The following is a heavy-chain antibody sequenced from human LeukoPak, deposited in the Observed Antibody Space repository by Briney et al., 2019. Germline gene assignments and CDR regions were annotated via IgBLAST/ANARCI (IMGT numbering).Heavy chain of an antibody. J-gene: IGHJ6*02. CDR3: ARGNSSSWYEPYYYYYGMDV. CDR2: INPNSGGT. Sequence: ASVKVSCKASGYTFTGYYMHWVRQAPGQGLEWMGWINPNSGGTNYAQKFQGWVTMTRDTSISTAYMELSRLRSDDTAVYYCARGNSSSWYEPYYYYYGMDVWGQGTTVTVSS. D-gene: IGHD6-13*01. V-gene: IGHV1-2*04. CDR1: GYTFTGYY.